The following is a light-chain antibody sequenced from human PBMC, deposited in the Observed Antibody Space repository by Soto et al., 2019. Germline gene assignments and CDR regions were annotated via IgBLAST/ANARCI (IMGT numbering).Light chain of an antibody. Sequence: DIQMTQSPSTLSATVGGRVSINCRASQRISAWLAWYQQIPGKAPRLLIYKASTLEIGVPSRFSGSGSGTEFTLTISSLQPDDVAIYYCQQYNDYSWTFGQGTKVDIK. CDR2: KAS. V-gene: IGKV1-5*03. CDR3: QQYNDYSWT. J-gene: IGKJ1*01. CDR1: QRISAW.